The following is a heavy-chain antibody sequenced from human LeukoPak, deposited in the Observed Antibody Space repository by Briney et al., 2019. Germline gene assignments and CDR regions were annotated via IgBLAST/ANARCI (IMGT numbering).Heavy chain of an antibody. J-gene: IGHJ4*02. CDR1: GFSFSSYW. V-gene: IGHV3-7*01. D-gene: IGHD6-13*01. Sequence: TGGSLRLSCAASGFSFSSYWMSWVRQAPGKGLEWVANIKQDGSEKHYVDSVKGRFTISRDNAKNSLYLQMNSLGAEDTAVYYCARAGGSSWADYWGQGTLVTVSS. CDR2: IKQDGSEK. CDR3: ARAGGSSWADY.